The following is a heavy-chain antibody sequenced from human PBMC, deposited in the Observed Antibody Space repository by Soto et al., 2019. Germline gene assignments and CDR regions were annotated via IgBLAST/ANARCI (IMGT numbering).Heavy chain of an antibody. D-gene: IGHD6-19*01. Sequence: QVQLQESGPGLVKPSGTLSLTCAVSGGSISSSNWWSWVRQPPGKGLEWIGEIYHSGSTNYNPSLKHRVTISVDTSKNQFSPKLSSVPAADTAVYYCAETSGQWLVSPFDNWGQGTLVTVSS. J-gene: IGHJ4*02. V-gene: IGHV4-4*02. CDR3: AETSGQWLVSPFDN. CDR1: GGSISSSNW. CDR2: IYHSGST.